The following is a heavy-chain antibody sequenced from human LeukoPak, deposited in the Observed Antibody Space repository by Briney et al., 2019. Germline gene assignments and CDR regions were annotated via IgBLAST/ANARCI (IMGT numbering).Heavy chain of an antibody. V-gene: IGHV1-69*05. J-gene: IGHJ4*02. D-gene: IGHD3-22*01. CDR1: GGTFSGYA. CDR3: ARDPEYYYDSSGFSGYFDY. CDR2: IIPIFGTA. Sequence: SVKVSCKASGGTFSGYAISWVRQAPGQGLEWMGRIIPIFGTANYAQKFQGRVTITTDESTSTAYMELSSLRSEDTAVYYCARDPEYYYDSSGFSGYFDYWGQGTLVTVSS.